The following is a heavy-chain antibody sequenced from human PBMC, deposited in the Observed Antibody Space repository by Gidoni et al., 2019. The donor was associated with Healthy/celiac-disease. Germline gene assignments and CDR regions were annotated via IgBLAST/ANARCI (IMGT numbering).Heavy chain of an antibody. V-gene: IGHV3-13*01. CDR3: ARGVAGTLSFDY. CDR1: GFTFMSYD. J-gene: IGHJ4*02. D-gene: IGHD6-19*01. Sequence: EVQLVASGGGLVQPGGSLRLSCAASGFTFMSYDMHWVRQATGKGLEWVSAIGTAGDTYYPGSVKGRFTISRENAKNSLYLQMNSLRAGDTAVYYCARGVAGTLSFDYWGQGTLVTVSS. CDR2: IGTAGDT.